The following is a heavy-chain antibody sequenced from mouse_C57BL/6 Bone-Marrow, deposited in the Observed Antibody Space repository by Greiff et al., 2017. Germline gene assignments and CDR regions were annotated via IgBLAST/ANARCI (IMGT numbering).Heavy chain of an antibody. Sequence: QVQLQQPGAELVKPGASVKMSCKASGYTFTSYWITWVKQRPGQGLEWIGDIYPGSGSTNYNENFKSKATLTVDTSASSAYMQLSSLTSEDSAVFYCASPDCRNDLYCDVGGTGTTVTVSA. CDR2: IYPGSGST. D-gene: IGHD2-10*01. J-gene: IGHJ1*03. CDR1: GYTFTSYW. CDR3: ASPDCRNDLYCDV. V-gene: IGHV1-55*01.